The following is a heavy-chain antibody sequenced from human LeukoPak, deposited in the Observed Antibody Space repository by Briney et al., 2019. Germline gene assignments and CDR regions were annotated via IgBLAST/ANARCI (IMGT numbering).Heavy chain of an antibody. V-gene: IGHV4-59*08. CDR3: ARQPVNTAAFDI. Sequence: SETLSLTCTVSGGSINAYYWSWIRQPPGKGLEWIAYVRDNGENNYNPSLKSRFAISVDTANNQISLRLNFVTAVDTAIYYCARQPVNTAAFDIWGLGTMVTVSS. CDR1: GGSINAYY. J-gene: IGHJ3*02. CDR2: VRDNGEN. D-gene: IGHD5-18*01.